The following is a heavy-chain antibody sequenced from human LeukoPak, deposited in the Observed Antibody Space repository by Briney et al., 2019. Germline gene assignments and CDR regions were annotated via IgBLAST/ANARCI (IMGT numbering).Heavy chain of an antibody. CDR1: GGSIISGSYY. CDR3: ARFLSIRRTLRYYMDV. J-gene: IGHJ6*03. CDR2: IYTSGSP. Sequence: KTSETLSVTCTVSGGSIISGSYYWSWIRQPAGKGLEWIGRIYTSGSPNYNPSLKIRVTISVDTSKNQCSLKLSSVTAADTAVYYCARFLSIRRTLRYYMDVWGKGTTVTVPS. V-gene: IGHV4-61*02.